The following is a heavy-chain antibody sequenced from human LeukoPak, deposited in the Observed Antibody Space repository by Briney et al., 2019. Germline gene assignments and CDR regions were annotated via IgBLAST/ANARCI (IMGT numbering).Heavy chain of an antibody. V-gene: IGHV3-7*01. CDR3: ARDRATYFDY. D-gene: IGHD1-26*01. Sequence: GGSLRLSCAASGFSFSSYWMSWVRQAPGKGLEWVANIKHDGSEKYYVDSVKGRFTISRDNAKNSLYLQVNSLRAEDTAVYYCARDRATYFDYWGQGTLVTVSS. CDR1: GFSFSSYW. J-gene: IGHJ4*02. CDR2: IKHDGSEK.